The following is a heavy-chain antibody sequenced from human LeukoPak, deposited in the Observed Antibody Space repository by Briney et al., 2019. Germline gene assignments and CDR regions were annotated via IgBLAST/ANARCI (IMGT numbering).Heavy chain of an antibody. J-gene: IGHJ4*02. Sequence: SVKVSCKASGGTFSSYAISWVRQAPGQGLEWMGRIIPILGIANYAQKFQGRVTITADKSTSTAYMELSSLRSEDTAVYYCARAAYYYDSSGLLDYWGQGTLVTVSS. CDR1: GGTFSSYA. V-gene: IGHV1-69*04. CDR2: IIPILGIA. D-gene: IGHD3-22*01. CDR3: ARAAYYYDSSGLLDY.